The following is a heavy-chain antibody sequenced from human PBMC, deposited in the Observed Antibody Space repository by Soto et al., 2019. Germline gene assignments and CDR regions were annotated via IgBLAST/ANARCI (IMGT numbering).Heavy chain of an antibody. V-gene: IGHV5-51*01. CDR3: ASQLYSSGWYSPFDP. J-gene: IGHJ5*02. D-gene: IGHD6-19*01. CDR2: IYPGDSDT. Sequence: AGESLKISCKGSGYSFTIYWIGWVRQMPGKGLEWMGIIYPGDSDTRYSPSFQGQVTISADKSISTAYLQWSSLKASDTAMYYCASQLYSSGWYSPFDPWGQGTLVTVSS. CDR1: GYSFTIYW.